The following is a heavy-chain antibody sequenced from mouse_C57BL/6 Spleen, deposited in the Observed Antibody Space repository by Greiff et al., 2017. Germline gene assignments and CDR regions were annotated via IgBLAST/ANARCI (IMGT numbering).Heavy chain of an antibody. Sequence: QVQLKQSGAELARPGASVKMSCKASGYTFTSYTMHWVKQRPGQGLEWIGYINPSSGYTKYNQKFKDKATVTADKSSSTAYMQLSRLTSEDSAVYYCARWETGTFAYWGQGTLVTVSA. D-gene: IGHD4-1*01. CDR1: GYTFTSYT. V-gene: IGHV1-4*01. CDR3: ARWETGTFAY. CDR2: INPSSGYT. J-gene: IGHJ3*01.